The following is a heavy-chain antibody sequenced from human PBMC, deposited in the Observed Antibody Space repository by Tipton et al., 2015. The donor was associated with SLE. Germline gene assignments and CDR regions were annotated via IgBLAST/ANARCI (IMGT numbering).Heavy chain of an antibody. V-gene: IGHV1-69*01. CDR1: GGTFSSYA. J-gene: IGHJ4*02. CDR2: IIPMFGTA. D-gene: IGHD3-10*01. Sequence: QLVQSGAEVKKPGSSVKVSCKASGGTFSSYAFSWVRQAPGQGLEWMGGIIPMFGTANYAQKFLGGVTISADQYTDTVYMELGSLRSEDTAVYYCARFHVKSYYEFDCWGQGTLVTVSS. CDR3: ARFHVKSYYEFDC.